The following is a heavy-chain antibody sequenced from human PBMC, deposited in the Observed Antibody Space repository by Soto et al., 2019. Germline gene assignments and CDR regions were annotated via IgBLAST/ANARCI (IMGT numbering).Heavy chain of an antibody. CDR2: MNPGSGDT. V-gene: IGHV1-8*02. CDR3: ARMESFGSLNWIDV. CDR1: GYTFTNND. D-gene: IGHD5-18*01. J-gene: IGHJ5*02. Sequence: ASVKVSCKASGYTFTNNDVSWVRQATGQGLEWMGWMNPGSGDTGYAQKFQGRVTMTRDISIATAYMELNSLTSEDTAIYYCARMESFGSLNWIDVWGQGTLVTVSS.